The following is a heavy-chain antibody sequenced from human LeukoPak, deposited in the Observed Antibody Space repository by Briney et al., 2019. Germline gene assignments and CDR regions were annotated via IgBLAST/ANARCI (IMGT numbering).Heavy chain of an antibody. CDR2: ISGSGGST. J-gene: IGHJ4*02. D-gene: IGHD6-19*01. Sequence: GGSLRLSCAASGFTFSSYAMSWVRQAPGKGLEWVSAISGSGGSTYYADSVKGRFTISRDNSKNTLYLQMNSLRAEDTAVYYCARDVISGWNYFDYWGQGTLVTVSS. CDR1: GFTFSSYA. V-gene: IGHV3-23*01. CDR3: ARDVISGWNYFDY.